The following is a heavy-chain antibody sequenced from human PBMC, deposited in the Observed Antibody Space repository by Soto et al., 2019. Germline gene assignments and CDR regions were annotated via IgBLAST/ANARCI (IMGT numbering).Heavy chain of an antibody. CDR1: GFTFSSYG. J-gene: IGHJ6*02. Sequence: GGSLRLSCAASGFTFSSYGMHWVRQAPGKGLEWVAVISYDGSNKYYADSVKGRFTISRDNSKNTLYLQMNSLRAEDTAVYYCAKDRVRVRRANYYYYGMDVWGQGTTVTVSS. D-gene: IGHD3-10*01. V-gene: IGHV3-30*18. CDR2: ISYDGSNK. CDR3: AKDRVRVRRANYYYYGMDV.